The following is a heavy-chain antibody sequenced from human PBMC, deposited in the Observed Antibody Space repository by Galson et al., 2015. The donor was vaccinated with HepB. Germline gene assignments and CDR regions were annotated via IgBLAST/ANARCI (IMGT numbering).Heavy chain of an antibody. CDR2: IYYSGST. CDR3: ARHWDDYYDRSAYSPYTFDI. D-gene: IGHD3-22*01. Sequence: ETLSLTCTVSGGSISSYYWSWIRQPPGKGLEWIGYIYYSGSTKYNPSLKSRVTISVDTSKNQLSLKLSSVTAADTAVYYCARHWDDYYDRSAYSPYTFDIW. J-gene: IGHJ3*02. V-gene: IGHV4-59*08. CDR1: GGSISSYY.